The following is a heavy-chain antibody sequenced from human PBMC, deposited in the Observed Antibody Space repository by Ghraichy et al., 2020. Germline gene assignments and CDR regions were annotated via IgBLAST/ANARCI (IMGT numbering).Heavy chain of an antibody. CDR3: ARDVGGSWSYYYCGMDV. CDR2: IYSGDST. CDR1: GFTVSSNY. V-gene: IGHV3-53*01. J-gene: IGHJ6*02. D-gene: IGHD6-13*01. Sequence: GGSLRLSCAASGFTVSSNYMSWVRQAPGKGLEWVSVIYSGDSTYYADSVKGRFTISRDNSKNTLYLQMNHLRAEDTAVSYCARDVGGSWSYYYCGMDVWGQGTLVTVSS.